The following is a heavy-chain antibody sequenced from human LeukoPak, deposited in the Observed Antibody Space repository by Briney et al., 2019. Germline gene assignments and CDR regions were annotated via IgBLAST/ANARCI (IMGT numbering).Heavy chain of an antibody. CDR2: IYYSGST. V-gene: IGHV4-39*07. J-gene: IGHJ6*03. CDR3: AREASKDYGVSDYYYYYMDV. CDR1: GGSISSSSYY. Sequence: PSETLSLTCTVSGGSISSSSYYWGWIRQPPGKGLEWIGSIYYSGSTYYNPSLKSRVTISVDTSKNQFSLKLSSVTAADTAVYYCAREASKDYGVSDYYYYYMDVWGKGTTVTISS. D-gene: IGHD4/OR15-4a*01.